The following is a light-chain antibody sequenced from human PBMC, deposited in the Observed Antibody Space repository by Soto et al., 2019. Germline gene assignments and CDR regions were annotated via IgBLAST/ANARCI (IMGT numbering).Light chain of an antibody. J-gene: IGLJ2*01. CDR3: LLSYSPGRRV. V-gene: IGLV7-46*01. Sequence: QAVVTQEPSLTVSPGGTVTLTCGSSTGAVTSGHYPSWFQQKPGQAPTTLIYDPSNKHSWTPARFSGSLLGGKAALTLSSAQPEDEAVYYCLLSYSPGRRVFGGGTKLTVL. CDR1: TGAVTSGHY. CDR2: DPS.